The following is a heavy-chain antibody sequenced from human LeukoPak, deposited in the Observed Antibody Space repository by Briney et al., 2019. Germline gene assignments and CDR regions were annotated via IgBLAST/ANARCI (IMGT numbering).Heavy chain of an antibody. J-gene: IGHJ4*02. V-gene: IGHV3-15*01. Sequence: GGSLRLSCAASGFTFSNAWMSWVRQAPGKGLEWVGRIKSKTDGGTTDYAAPVKGRFTISRDDSKNTLYLQMNSLKTEDTAVYYCTTDRVKSALRFLEWLLNYWGQGTLVTVSS. D-gene: IGHD3-3*01. CDR3: TTDRVKSALRFLEWLLNY. CDR2: IKSKTDGGTT. CDR1: GFTFSNAW.